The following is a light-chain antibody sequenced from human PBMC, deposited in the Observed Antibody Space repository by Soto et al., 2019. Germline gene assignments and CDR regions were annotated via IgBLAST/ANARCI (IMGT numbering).Light chain of an antibody. CDR1: SGDVGGYDY. CDR2: EVR. CDR3: NSYTTTSTLV. V-gene: IGLV2-14*01. Sequence: QSALTQPASVSGSPGQSVTISCTGTSGDVGGYDYVSWYQHHPGKAPKLIISEVRNRPSGISYRFTGSKSGTTASLNISGLQAEDEADYYCNSYTTTSTLVFGGGTQLTVL. J-gene: IGLJ2*01.